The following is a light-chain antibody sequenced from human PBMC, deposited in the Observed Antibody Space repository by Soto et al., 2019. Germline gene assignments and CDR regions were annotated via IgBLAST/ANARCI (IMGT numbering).Light chain of an antibody. J-gene: IGKJ4*01. V-gene: IGKV3-11*01. CDR3: QQRSDWPLT. CDR2: DAS. Sequence: DIVVTQSPATLSLSPGERATLSCRASQSVSNFLAWYQQKPGQAPSLLIYDASKRATGIPARFSGSGSGTDFTLTISSPEPEDFAVYYCQQRSDWPLTFGGGTPVEIK. CDR1: QSVSNF.